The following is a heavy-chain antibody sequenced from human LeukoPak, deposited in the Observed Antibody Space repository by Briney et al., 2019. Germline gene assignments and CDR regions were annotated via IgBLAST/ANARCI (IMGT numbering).Heavy chain of an antibody. CDR2: IYYSGST. V-gene: IGHV4-39*01. CDR1: GGSISSSSYY. D-gene: IGHD3-10*01. J-gene: IGHJ5*02. CDR3: ARSLGYYGPFDP. Sequence: SETLSLTCTVSGGSISSSSYYWGWIRQPPGKGLEWIGSIYYSGSTYYNPSLKSRVTISVDTSKNQFSLKLSSVTAADTAVYYCARSLGYYGPFDPWGQGTLVTVSS.